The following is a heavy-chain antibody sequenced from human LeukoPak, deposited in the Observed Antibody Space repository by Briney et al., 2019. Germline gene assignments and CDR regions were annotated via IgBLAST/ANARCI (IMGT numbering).Heavy chain of an antibody. CDR3: ASGVAAAVNYYCYYMDV. J-gene: IGHJ6*03. V-gene: IGHV1-2*02. D-gene: IGHD6-13*01. CDR1: GYTFTGYY. Sequence: ASVKVSCKASGYTFTGYYMHWVRQAPGQGLEWMGWINPNSGGTNYAQKFQGRVTMTRDTSISTAYMELSRLRSGDTAVYYCASGVAAAVNYYCYYMDVWGKGTTVTVSS. CDR2: INPNSGGT.